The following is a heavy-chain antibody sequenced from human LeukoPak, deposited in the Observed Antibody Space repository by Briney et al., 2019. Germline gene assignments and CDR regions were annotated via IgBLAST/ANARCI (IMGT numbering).Heavy chain of an antibody. D-gene: IGHD6-19*01. CDR1: GFSFSDYW. J-gene: IGHJ4*02. CDR2: ISYDGSNK. V-gene: IGHV3-30*18. Sequence: GGSLRLSCVASGFSFSDYWMTWVRQAPGKGLEWVAVISYDGSNKYYADSVKGRFTISRDNSKNTLYLQMNSLRAEDTAVYYCAKGRYRIKQWLAIDYWGQGTLVTVSS. CDR3: AKGRYRIKQWLAIDY.